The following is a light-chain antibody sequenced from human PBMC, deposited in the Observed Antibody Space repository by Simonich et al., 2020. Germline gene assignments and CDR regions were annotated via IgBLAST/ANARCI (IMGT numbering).Light chain of an antibody. V-gene: IGKV3D-20*01. CDR2: DAS. Sequence: EIVLTQSPGTLSLSPGERATLSCRASHSVSSSYLAWYQQKPGLAPRLLIYDASSRATGIPDRFSGSGSGTDFTLTISRLEPEDFAVYYCQQYGSSRTFGQGTKVEIK. CDR1: HSVSSSY. CDR3: QQYGSSRT. J-gene: IGKJ1*01.